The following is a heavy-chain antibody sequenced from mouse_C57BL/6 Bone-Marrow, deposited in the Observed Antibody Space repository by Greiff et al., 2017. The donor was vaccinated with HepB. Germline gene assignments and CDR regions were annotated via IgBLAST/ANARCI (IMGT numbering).Heavy chain of an antibody. V-gene: IGHV1-81*01. CDR2: IYPRSGNT. CDR3: AGVRNYVFAY. J-gene: IGHJ3*01. CDR1: GYTFTSYG. D-gene: IGHD2-1*01. Sequence: VQLQQSGAELARPGASVKLSCKASGYTFTSYGISWVKQRTGQGLEWIGEIYPRSGNTYYNEKFKGKATLTADKSSSTAYMELRSLTSEDSAVYFCAGVRNYVFAYWGQGTLVTVSA.